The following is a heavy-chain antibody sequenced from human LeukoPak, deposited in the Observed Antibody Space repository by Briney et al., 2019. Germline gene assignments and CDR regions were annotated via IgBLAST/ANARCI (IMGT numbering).Heavy chain of an antibody. CDR3: AKDLDYDFDGYNWFDP. D-gene: IGHD3-3*01. CDR1: GFTFSSYG. V-gene: IGHV3-30*02. CDR2: IRYDGSNK. J-gene: IGHJ5*02. Sequence: GGSLRLSCAASGFTFSSYGMHWVRQAPGKGLEWVAFIRYDGSNKYYADSVKGRFTISRDNSKNTLYLQMNSLRAEDTAVYYCAKDLDYDFDGYNWFDPWGQGTLATVSS.